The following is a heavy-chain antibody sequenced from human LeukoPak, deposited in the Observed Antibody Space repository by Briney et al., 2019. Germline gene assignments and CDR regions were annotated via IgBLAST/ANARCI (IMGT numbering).Heavy chain of an antibody. D-gene: IGHD6-13*01. J-gene: IGHJ1*01. CDR2: ILYDEENE. CDR3: AKYSSSWYNYFQH. Sequence: GGSLRLSCAASGFTFTTYAMHWVRQAPGKGLEWVALILYDEENEYYVDSVKGRFTISGDNSKNTLYLQMNSLRAEDTAIYYCAKYSSSWYNYFQHWGQGTPVTVSS. CDR1: GFTFTTYA. V-gene: IGHV3-30*04.